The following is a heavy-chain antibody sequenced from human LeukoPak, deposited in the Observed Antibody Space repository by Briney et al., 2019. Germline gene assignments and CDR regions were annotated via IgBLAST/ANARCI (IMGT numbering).Heavy chain of an antibody. V-gene: IGHV4-59*01. CDR2: IYYRGST. D-gene: IGHD5-12*01. CDR1: GGSISSYY. CDR3: ARLTGYDWESSYDY. Sequence: SETLSLTCTVSGGSISSYYWSWIRQPPGKGLEWIGYIYYRGSTNSNPSLKSRVTISVDTSKNQFSLKLGSVTAAGTAVYYCARLTGYDWESSYDYWGQGTLVTVSS. J-gene: IGHJ4*02.